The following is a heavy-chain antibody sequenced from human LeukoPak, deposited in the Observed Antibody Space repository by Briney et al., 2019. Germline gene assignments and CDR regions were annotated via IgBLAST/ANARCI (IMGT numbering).Heavy chain of an antibody. Sequence: GGSLRLSCAASGFTFSSYAMSWVRQAPGKGLEWVSAISGSGGSTYYADSVKGRFTISRDNSKNTLYLQMNSLRAEDTAVYYCAKFLPPHIVVANYYFDYWGQGTLVPVSS. CDR2: ISGSGGST. CDR1: GFTFSSYA. V-gene: IGHV3-23*01. D-gene: IGHD2-21*01. CDR3: AKFLPPHIVVANYYFDY. J-gene: IGHJ4*02.